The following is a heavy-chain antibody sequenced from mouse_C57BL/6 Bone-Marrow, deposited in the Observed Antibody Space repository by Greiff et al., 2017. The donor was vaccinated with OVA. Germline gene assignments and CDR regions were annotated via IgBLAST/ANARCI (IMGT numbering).Heavy chain of an antibody. CDR3: ARDYYGSSYVGYFDY. V-gene: IGHV1-64*01. J-gene: IGHJ2*01. CDR1: GYTFTSYW. CDR2: IHPTSGST. Sequence: VQLQQPGAELVKPGASVKLSCKASGYTFTSYWMHWVKQRPGQGLEWIGMIHPTSGSTNYNEKFKSKATLTVDKSSSTAYMQLSILTSEDSAVYYCARDYYGSSYVGYFDYWGQGTTLTVSS. D-gene: IGHD1-1*01.